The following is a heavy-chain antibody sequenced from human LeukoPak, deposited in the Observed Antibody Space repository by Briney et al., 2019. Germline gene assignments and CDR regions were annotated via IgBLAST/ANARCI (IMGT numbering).Heavy chain of an antibody. Sequence: GGSLRLSCAASGFTLSSYGMHWVRQAPGKGLEWVAFIRYDGSNKYYADSVKGRFTISRDNSKNTLYLQMNSLRAEDTAVYYCAKDPSYYDSSGYFDYWGQGTLVTVSS. CDR2: IRYDGSNK. D-gene: IGHD3-22*01. V-gene: IGHV3-30*02. CDR1: GFTLSSYG. J-gene: IGHJ4*02. CDR3: AKDPSYYDSSGYFDY.